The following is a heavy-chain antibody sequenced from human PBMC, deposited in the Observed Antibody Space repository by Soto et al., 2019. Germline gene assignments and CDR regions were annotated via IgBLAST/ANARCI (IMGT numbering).Heavy chain of an antibody. D-gene: IGHD3-16*01. Sequence: EVQLVESGGGLVQPGGSLRLSCAASGFTLSDFSMHWVRQAAGKGLEFVSAISYNGGSTYYANSVKGRFTISRDNSKNTLYLQMGSLRAEDMAVYYCARVSARCQAAFDIWGEGTMVTVSS. CDR1: GFTLSDFS. CDR3: ARVSARCQAAFDI. V-gene: IGHV3-64*01. J-gene: IGHJ3*02. CDR2: ISYNGGST.